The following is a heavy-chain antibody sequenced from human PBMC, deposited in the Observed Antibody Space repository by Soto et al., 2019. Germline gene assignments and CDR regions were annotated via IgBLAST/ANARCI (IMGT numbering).Heavy chain of an antibody. V-gene: IGHV3-23*01. Sequence: PGGSLRLSCAASGFTFSSYGMTWVRQAPGKGLEWVSSLSGSGTGTYYADSVKGRFTISRDNSKNTLYLQMNSLRAEDTAVYYCAKILDAAGTHHWGQGTLVTVSS. CDR2: LSGSGTGT. CDR1: GFTFSSYG. J-gene: IGHJ5*02. D-gene: IGHD1-1*01. CDR3: AKILDAAGTHH.